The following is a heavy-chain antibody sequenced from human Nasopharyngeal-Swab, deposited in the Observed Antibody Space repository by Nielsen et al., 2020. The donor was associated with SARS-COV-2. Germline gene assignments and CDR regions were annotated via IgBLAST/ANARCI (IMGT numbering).Heavy chain of an antibody. J-gene: IGHJ6*02. CDR1: GFPVSSNY. Sequence: GESLKIPCAASGFPVSSNYMSWVRQAPGKGLEWVSVIYSGGNPYNADSVKGRFTISRDNSNHTLYLQMNSLRAEDTAVYYCARDLYRQQWPLYNYYGMDVWGQGTTVTVSS. V-gene: IGHV3-53*01. CDR2: IYSGGNP. CDR3: ARDLYRQQWPLYNYYGMDV. D-gene: IGHD6-19*01.